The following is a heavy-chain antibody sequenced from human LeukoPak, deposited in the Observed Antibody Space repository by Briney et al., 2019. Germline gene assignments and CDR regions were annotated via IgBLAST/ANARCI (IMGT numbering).Heavy chain of an antibody. Sequence: ASVKVSCKASGGTFSSYAISWVRQAPGQGLEWMGGIIPIFGTANYAQKFQGRVTITADESTSTAYMELSSLRSEDTAVYYCARHCSSTSCYTGGDYWGQGTLVTVSS. D-gene: IGHD2-2*02. CDR1: GGTFSSYA. J-gene: IGHJ4*02. V-gene: IGHV1-69*01. CDR2: IIPIFGTA. CDR3: ARHCSSTSCYTGGDY.